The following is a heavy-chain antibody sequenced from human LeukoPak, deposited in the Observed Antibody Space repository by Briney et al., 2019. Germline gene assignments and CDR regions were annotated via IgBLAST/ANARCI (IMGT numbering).Heavy chain of an antibody. CDR1: GGSVSDYY. V-gene: IGHV4-59*02. CDR2: IYHTGST. Sequence: SETLSLTCTISGGSVSDYYWSWIRQSPGKGLEWIGYIYHTGSTSYSPSLKSRVTISADTSQNQFSLKLSSVTASDTAVYYCASRKLGNDYWGQGTLVTVSS. D-gene: IGHD7-27*01. CDR3: ASRKLGNDY. J-gene: IGHJ4*02.